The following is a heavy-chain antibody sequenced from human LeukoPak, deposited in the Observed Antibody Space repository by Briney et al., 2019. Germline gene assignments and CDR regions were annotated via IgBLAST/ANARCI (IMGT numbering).Heavy chain of an antibody. Sequence: ASVKVYCKASGYTFTSYGISWVRQAPGQGLEWMGWISAYNGNTNYAQKLQGRVTMTTDTSTSTAYMELRSLRSDDTAVYYCARAVLLWFGELSHYMDVWGKGTTVTVSS. CDR3: ARAVLLWFGELSHYMDV. CDR1: GYTFTSYG. V-gene: IGHV1-18*01. D-gene: IGHD3-10*01. J-gene: IGHJ6*03. CDR2: ISAYNGNT.